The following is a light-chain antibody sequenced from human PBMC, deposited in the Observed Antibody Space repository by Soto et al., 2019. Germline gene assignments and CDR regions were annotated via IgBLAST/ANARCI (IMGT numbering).Light chain of an antibody. CDR1: SSDVGAYNY. CDR2: DVS. J-gene: IGLJ2*01. CDR3: SSYTTKSTLV. Sequence: QSVLTQPASVSGSPGQSITISCTGTSSDVGAYNYVSWYQHHPGKAPKLMIYDVSNRLSGVSTRFSGSKSGNTASLTISGLQAEDEADYYCSSYTTKSTLVFGGGTKLTVL. V-gene: IGLV2-14*03.